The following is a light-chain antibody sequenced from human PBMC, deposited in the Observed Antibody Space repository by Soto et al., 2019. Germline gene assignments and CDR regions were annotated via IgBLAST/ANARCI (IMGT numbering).Light chain of an antibody. V-gene: IGKV1-5*03. CDR2: KAS. J-gene: IGKJ1*01. Sequence: DIHKTHAPSSVSASVGGRVTITCLASQGISNWLAWFQQKAGKAPKLLIYKASSLQSGVPSRFSGSGSGTEFTLTITSLQPDDFATYYCHQYNGFPRTFGQGTKVDNK. CDR1: QGISNW. CDR3: HQYNGFPRT.